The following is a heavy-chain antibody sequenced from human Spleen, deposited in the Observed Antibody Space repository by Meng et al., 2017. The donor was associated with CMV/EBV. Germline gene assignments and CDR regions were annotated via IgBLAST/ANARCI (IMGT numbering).Heavy chain of an antibody. J-gene: IGHJ3*02. D-gene: IGHD2-2*01. CDR3: ARDLREKGYQLLLPDAFDI. CDR1: GFTFSSYE. CDR2: ISSSGITI. V-gene: IGHV3-48*03. Sequence: GESLKISCAASGFTFSSYEMNWVRQAPGKGPEWVSYISSSGITIYYADSVKGRFTISRDNAKNSLYLQMNSLRAEDTAVYYCARDLREKGYQLLLPDAFDIWDQGTMVTVSS.